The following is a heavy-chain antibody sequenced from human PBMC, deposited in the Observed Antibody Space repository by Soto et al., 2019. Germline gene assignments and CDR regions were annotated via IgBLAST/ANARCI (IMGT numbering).Heavy chain of an antibody. CDR1: GFTFSSYA. J-gene: IGHJ4*02. Sequence: PGGSLRLSCAASGFTFSSYAMSWVRQAPGKGLEWVSAISGSGGSTYYADSVKGRFTISRDNSKNTLYLQMNSLRAEDTAVYYCAKDPFYDFWSGPPFDYWGQGTLVTVSS. D-gene: IGHD3-3*01. CDR3: AKDPFYDFWSGPPFDY. CDR2: ISGSGGST. V-gene: IGHV3-23*01.